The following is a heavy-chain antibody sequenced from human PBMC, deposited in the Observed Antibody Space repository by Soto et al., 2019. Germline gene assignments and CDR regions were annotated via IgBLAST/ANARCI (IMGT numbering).Heavy chain of an antibody. CDR1: GFTFSNAW. CDR2: IKSKTDGGTT. D-gene: IGHD3-22*01. Sequence: GGSLRLSCAASGFTFSNAWMSWVRQAPGKGLEWVGRIKSKTDGGTTDYAAPVKGRFTISRDDSKNTLYLQMNSLKTEDTAVYYCTTATTMIVYGMDVWGQGTTVTVSS. V-gene: IGHV3-15*01. J-gene: IGHJ6*02. CDR3: TTATTMIVYGMDV.